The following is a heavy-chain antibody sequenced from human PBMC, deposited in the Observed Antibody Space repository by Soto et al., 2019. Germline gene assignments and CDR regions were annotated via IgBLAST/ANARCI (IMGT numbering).Heavy chain of an antibody. V-gene: IGHV3-23*01. D-gene: IGHD3-16*01. CDR1: GSTFSNYA. CDR3: AKEPNAYFPYNWFDP. CDR2: ISGRGDSA. J-gene: IGHJ5*01. Sequence: QSGGSLRLSCVGTGSTFSNYAMNWVRQAPGKGLEWVSVISGRGDSAYHAESVKDRFTISRDNSMNSVFLQMNSLRPEDTAVYYCAKEPNAYFPYNWFDPWGPGTLVTVSS.